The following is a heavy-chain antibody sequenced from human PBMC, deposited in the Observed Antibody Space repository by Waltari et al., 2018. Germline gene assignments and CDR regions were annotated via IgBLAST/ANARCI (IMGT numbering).Heavy chain of an antibody. J-gene: IGHJ4*02. Sequence: EVQLAESGGGLVEPGRSLRLSCTTSGFTFRDYAMSWLRQAPGKGLEWVCVIRNEADDETTEYVTSVKGRFTISRDNSKRTTYLQMNSLKTEDTAVYYCTRDPWLCDYWGQGTLVTVSS. CDR2: IRNEADDETT. CDR1: GFTFRDYA. D-gene: IGHD5-12*01. V-gene: IGHV3-49*03. CDR3: TRDPWLCDY.